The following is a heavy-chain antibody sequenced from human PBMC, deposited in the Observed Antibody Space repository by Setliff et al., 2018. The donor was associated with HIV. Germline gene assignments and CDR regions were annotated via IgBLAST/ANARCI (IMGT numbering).Heavy chain of an antibody. D-gene: IGHD6-19*01. V-gene: IGHV1-46*01. CDR3: ARGSCSGCYLSDY. Sequence: ASVKVSCKASGFTFTNYYIHWVRQAPGQGLEWMGIFNPTGGSTSYAQKCQGRVTMTSDMSTSTVYMELSSLRSEDTAVYYCARGSCSGCYLSDYWGLGTLVTVPQ. CDR2: FNPTGGST. J-gene: IGHJ4*02. CDR1: GFTFTNYY.